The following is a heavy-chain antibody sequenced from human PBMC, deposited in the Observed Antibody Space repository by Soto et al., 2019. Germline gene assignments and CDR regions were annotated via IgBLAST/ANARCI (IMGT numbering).Heavy chain of an antibody. CDR2: ISGSGGST. CDR3: AKVSPYDFRSGYDGNYYFDY. D-gene: IGHD3-3*01. CDR1: GFTFSSYA. J-gene: IGHJ4*02. Sequence: GGSLRLSCAASGFTFSSYAMSWVRQAPGKGLEWASAISGSGGSTYYADSVKGRFTISRDNSKNTLYLQMNSLRAEDTAVYYCAKVSPYDFRSGYDGNYYFDYWGQGTLVTVSS. V-gene: IGHV3-23*01.